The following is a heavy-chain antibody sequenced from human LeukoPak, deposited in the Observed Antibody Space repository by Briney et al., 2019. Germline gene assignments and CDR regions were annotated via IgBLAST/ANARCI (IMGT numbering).Heavy chain of an antibody. J-gene: IGHJ5*02. D-gene: IGHD6-13*01. Sequence: VASVKVSCKASGGTFSSYAISWVRQAPGQGLEWMGGIIPIFGTANYAQKFQGRVTITADESTSTAYMELSSLRSEDTAVYYCARDPPSGYSSSWYHFDPWGQGTLVTVSS. CDR2: IIPIFGTA. CDR1: GGTFSSYA. V-gene: IGHV1-69*13. CDR3: ARDPPSGYSSSWYHFDP.